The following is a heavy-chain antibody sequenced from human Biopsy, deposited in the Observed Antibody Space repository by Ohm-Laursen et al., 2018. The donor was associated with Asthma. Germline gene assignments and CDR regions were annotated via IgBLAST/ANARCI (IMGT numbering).Heavy chain of an antibody. CDR3: ARDREVYGSGIGALYYYYYYGMDV. CDR2: IYSGGST. V-gene: IGHV3-53*01. J-gene: IGHJ6*02. D-gene: IGHD3-10*01. Sequence: SLRLSCAASKSPIRTFALHWVRQAPGKGLEWVSVIYSGGSTYYADSVKGRFTISRDNSKNSLYLQMNSLRAEDTAVYYCARDREVYGSGIGALYYYYYYGMDVWGQGTTVTVSS. CDR1: KSPIRTFA.